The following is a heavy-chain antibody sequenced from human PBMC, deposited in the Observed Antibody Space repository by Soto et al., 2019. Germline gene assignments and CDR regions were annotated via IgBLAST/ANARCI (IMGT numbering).Heavy chain of an antibody. V-gene: IGHV3-30-3*01. CDR3: AREAGGYRPFDP. Sequence: QVQLVESGGGVVQPGRSLRLSCADSGFTFSSYAMHWVRQAPGKGLEWVAVISYDGSNKYYADSVKGRFTISRDNSKNTLYLQMNSLRAEDTAVYYCAREAGGYRPFDPWGQGTLVTVSS. J-gene: IGHJ5*02. CDR2: ISYDGSNK. CDR1: GFTFSSYA. D-gene: IGHD5-12*01.